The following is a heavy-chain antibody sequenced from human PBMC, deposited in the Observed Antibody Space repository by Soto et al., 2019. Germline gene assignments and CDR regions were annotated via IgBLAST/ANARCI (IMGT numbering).Heavy chain of an antibody. D-gene: IGHD6-13*01. Sequence: SVKVSCKDSGGTFSSYAISWVRQAPGQGLEWMGGIIPIFGTANYAQKFQGRVTITADESTSTAYMELSSLRSEDTAVYYCASSAAPLAAAGTGPYNWFDPSGQGTLVTVSS. CDR3: ASSAAPLAAAGTGPYNWFDP. J-gene: IGHJ5*02. CDR2: IIPIFGTA. CDR1: GGTFSSYA. V-gene: IGHV1-69*13.